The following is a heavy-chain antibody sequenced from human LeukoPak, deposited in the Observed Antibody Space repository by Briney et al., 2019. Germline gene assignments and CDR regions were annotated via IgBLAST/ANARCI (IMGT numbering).Heavy chain of an antibody. CDR3: TKGATIGAFDI. V-gene: IGHV3-53*05. CDR2: IYSGGST. Sequence: PGGSLRLSCAASGFTVSSNYMSWVRQAPGKGMEWVSVIYSGGSTYYADSVKGRFTISRDNSKNTVYLQMNSLRVEDTAVHYCTKGATIGAFDIWGQGTMVTVSS. D-gene: IGHD5-24*01. CDR1: GFTVSSNY. J-gene: IGHJ3*02.